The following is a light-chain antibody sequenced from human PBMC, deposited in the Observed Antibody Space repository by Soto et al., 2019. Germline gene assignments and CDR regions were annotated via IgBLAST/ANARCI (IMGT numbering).Light chain of an antibody. CDR1: QSVSRY. V-gene: IGKV1-39*01. CDR3: QQSFSNPRT. Sequence: DIQMTQSPSSLSASVGDRVSITCRTSQSVSRYLNWYQHKAGNAPKLLIYAVTLLESGVPSRFSGGGSGTEFNRTISGLQPEDFAVYYCQQSFSNPRTFGQGTKVEVK. CDR2: AVT. J-gene: IGKJ1*01.